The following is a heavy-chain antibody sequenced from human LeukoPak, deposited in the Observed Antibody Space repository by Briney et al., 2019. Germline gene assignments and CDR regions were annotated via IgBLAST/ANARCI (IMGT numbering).Heavy chain of an antibody. Sequence: PGGSLRLSCAASGFTFSSYAMHWVRQAPGKGLEYVSAISSNGGSTYYANSVKGRFTISRDNSKNTLYLQMGSLRAEDMAVYYCARDTFQSVGLYYYGMDVWGQGTTVTVSS. CDR3: ARDTFQSVGLYYYGMDV. CDR1: GFTFSSYA. CDR2: ISSNGGST. D-gene: IGHD1-26*01. V-gene: IGHV3-64*01. J-gene: IGHJ6*02.